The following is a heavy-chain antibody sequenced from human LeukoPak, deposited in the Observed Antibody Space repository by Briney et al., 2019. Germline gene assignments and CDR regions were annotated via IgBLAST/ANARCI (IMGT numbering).Heavy chain of an antibody. V-gene: IGHV3-48*04. D-gene: IGHD2-15*01. Sequence: GGSLRLSCAASGFTFSSYSMNWVRQAPGKGLEWVSYISSSSSTIYYADSVKGRFTISRDNAKNSLYLQMNSLKAEDTAVYYCARDRSGGSLPSPEVAFDIWGQGTMVTVSS. CDR3: ARDRSGGSLPSPEVAFDI. J-gene: IGHJ3*02. CDR2: ISSSSSTI. CDR1: GFTFSSYS.